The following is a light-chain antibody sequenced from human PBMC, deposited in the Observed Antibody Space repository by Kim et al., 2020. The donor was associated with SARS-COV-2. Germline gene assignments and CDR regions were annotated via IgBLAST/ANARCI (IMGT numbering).Light chain of an antibody. J-gene: IGKJ2*01. V-gene: IGKV1-39*01. Sequence: IQMTQSPSSLSASVGDRVTITCRASQSISNYLNWYQQGPGKAPKVLIYAASILQSGVPSRFSGSGSGTDFTLTISSLQPEDFATYYCQQSYSNPPEYTFGQGTKLEI. CDR2: AAS. CDR3: QQSYSNPPEYT. CDR1: QSISNY.